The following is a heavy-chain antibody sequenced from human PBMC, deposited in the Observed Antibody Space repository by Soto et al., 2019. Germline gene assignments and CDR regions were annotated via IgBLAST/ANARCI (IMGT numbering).Heavy chain of an antibody. Sequence: SETLSLTCTVSNGSISSSDYYWGWIRQPPGKGLEWIATIYYSGSIYYNPSLKGRISISVDTSKNQFSLKLSSVTAADTAVYYCAKNLPRTGRFDYWGQGTVVTVSS. CDR2: IYYSGSI. CDR3: AKNLPRTGRFDY. CDR1: NGSISSSDYY. J-gene: IGHJ4*02. V-gene: IGHV4-39*01.